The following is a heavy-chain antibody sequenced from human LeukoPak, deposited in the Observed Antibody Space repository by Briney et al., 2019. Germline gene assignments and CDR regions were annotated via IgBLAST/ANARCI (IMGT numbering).Heavy chain of an antibody. D-gene: IGHD2-2*01. V-gene: IGHV4-4*07. Sequence: PSETLSLTCTVSGGSISSYYWSWIRQPAGKGLEWIGRIYTSGSTNYNPSLKSRVTMSVDTSKNQFSLKLSSVTAADTAVYYCARDRRYCSSTSCYEGAFDIWGHGTMVTVSS. CDR2: IYTSGST. CDR3: ARDRRYCSSTSCYEGAFDI. CDR1: GGSISSYY. J-gene: IGHJ3*02.